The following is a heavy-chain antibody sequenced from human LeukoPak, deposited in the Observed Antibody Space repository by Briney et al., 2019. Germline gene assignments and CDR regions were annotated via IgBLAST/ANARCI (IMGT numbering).Heavy chain of an antibody. Sequence: PGGSLRLSCVASGFTFSSCGMYWVRQAPGKGLERVAVVSYDGRYRYYADSVKGRFTISRDNSKNTLYLQMDSLRAEDTAVYYCAKFGVAAGTDYWYFDLWGRGTLVTVSS. CDR1: GFTFSSCG. CDR2: VSYDGRYR. D-gene: IGHD6-19*01. J-gene: IGHJ2*01. V-gene: IGHV3-30*18. CDR3: AKFGVAAGTDYWYFDL.